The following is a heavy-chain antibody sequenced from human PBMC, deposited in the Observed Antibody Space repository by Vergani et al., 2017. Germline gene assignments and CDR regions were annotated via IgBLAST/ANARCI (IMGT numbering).Heavy chain of an antibody. J-gene: IGHJ4*02. CDR3: ARQSRDVFCTNGVCPLGY. CDR1: GYTFTSYG. Sequence: QVQLVQSEAEVKKPGASVKVSCKASGYTFTSYGISWVRQAPGQGLEWMGWISAYNGNTNYAQKLQGRVTMTTDTSTSTAYMELRSLRSDDTAVYYCARQSRDVFCTNGVCPLGYWGQGALVTVSS. V-gene: IGHV1-18*01. D-gene: IGHD2-8*01. CDR2: ISAYNGNT.